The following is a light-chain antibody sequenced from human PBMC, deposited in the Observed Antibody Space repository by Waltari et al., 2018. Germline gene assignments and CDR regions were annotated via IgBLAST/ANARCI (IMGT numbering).Light chain of an antibody. CDR2: DTS. Sequence: EIVLTQSPGTLSLSPGERATLSCRASQSVGRSLAWYQRKPGQAPRLLIYDTSNRANGIPERFSGSGSGTDFSLTISRLEPEDFAVYYCQMYVRLPVTFGQGTKVEIK. J-gene: IGKJ1*01. V-gene: IGKV3-20*01. CDR1: QSVGRS. CDR3: QMYVRLPVT.